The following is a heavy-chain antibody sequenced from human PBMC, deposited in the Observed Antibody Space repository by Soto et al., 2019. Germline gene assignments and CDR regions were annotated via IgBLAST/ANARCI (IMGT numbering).Heavy chain of an antibody. Sequence: PGGSLRLSCAASGFTFSTYGMHWGRQAPGKGLEWVAVISYDGSNKYYADSVKGRFTISRDNSKNTLYLQMNSLRAEDTAVYYCAKATGYCYSSSCRDYYYYYGMDVWGQGTTVTVSS. V-gene: IGHV3-30*18. J-gene: IGHJ6*02. D-gene: IGHD2-2*01. CDR2: ISYDGSNK. CDR3: AKATGYCYSSSCRDYYYYYGMDV. CDR1: GFTFSTYG.